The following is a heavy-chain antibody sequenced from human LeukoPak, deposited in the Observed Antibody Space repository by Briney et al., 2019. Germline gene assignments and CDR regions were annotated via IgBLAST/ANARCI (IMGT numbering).Heavy chain of an antibody. V-gene: IGHV3-21*01. D-gene: IGHD6-25*01. CDR1: GFTFSSYA. J-gene: IGHJ3*02. CDR3: ARDPSGHDAFDI. CDR2: ISSSSSYI. Sequence: GGSLRLSCAASGFTFSSYAMSWVRQAPGKGLEWVSSISSSSSYIYYADPVKGRFTISRDNAKNSLYLQMNSLRAEDTAVYYCARDPSGHDAFDIWGQGTMVTVSS.